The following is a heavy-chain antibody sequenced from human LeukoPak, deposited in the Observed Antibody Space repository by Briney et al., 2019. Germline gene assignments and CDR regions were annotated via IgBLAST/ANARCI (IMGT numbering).Heavy chain of an antibody. CDR3: ARAAADSGYYYYMDV. J-gene: IGHJ6*03. CDR2: IIPLFGIV. CDR1: GGTFSSSA. V-gene: IGHV1-69*01. D-gene: IGHD6-25*01. Sequence: SVKVSCKASGGTFSSSAINWVRQAPGQGLEWMGGIIPLFGIVKYALKFRGRVTITADESTSTAYMEVNSLRSEDTAMYYCARAAADSGYYYYMDVWGKGTTVTISS.